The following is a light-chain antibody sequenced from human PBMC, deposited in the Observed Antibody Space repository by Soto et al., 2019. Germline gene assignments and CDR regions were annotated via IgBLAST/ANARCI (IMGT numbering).Light chain of an antibody. J-gene: IGLJ2*01. V-gene: IGLV2-11*01. CDR3: CSYAGSNTYVV. CDR2: RVS. CDR1: SSDVGHYNF. Sequence: QSALTQPRSVSGSPGQSVTISCTGTSSDVGHYNFVSWYQHHPGKAPKPMIYRVSQRPSGVPDRFSGSKSGNTASLTISGLQAEDEADYYCCSYAGSNTYVVFGGGTKLTVL.